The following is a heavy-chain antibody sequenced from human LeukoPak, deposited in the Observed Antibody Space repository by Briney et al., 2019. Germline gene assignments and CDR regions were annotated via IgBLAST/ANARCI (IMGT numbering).Heavy chain of an antibody. V-gene: IGHV4-34*01. CDR2: INHSGST. CDR3: ARDGGYDGTNWFDP. D-gene: IGHD5-12*01. Sequence: KPSETLSLTCAVCGGSFSGYYWSWIRQPPGKGLEWIGEINHSGSTNYNPSLKSRVTISVDTSKNQFSLKLSSVTAADTAVYYCARDGGYDGTNWFDPWGQGTLVTVSS. J-gene: IGHJ5*02. CDR1: GGSFSGYY.